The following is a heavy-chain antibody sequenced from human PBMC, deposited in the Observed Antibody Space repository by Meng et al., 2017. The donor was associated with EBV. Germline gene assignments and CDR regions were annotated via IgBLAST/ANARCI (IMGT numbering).Heavy chain of an antibody. J-gene: IGHJ4*02. CDR3: AKSRSSTPGIVDD. V-gene: IGHV4-61*08. CDR2: IYDTGIT. Sequence: QVQLAASGPGPVKPSENLSLICIVSGVSVTSGAYHCSWIRQSAGKGLEWIGYIYDTGITIYNPSLKSRVTISLETSKNQFSLKVNSVTTADTAVYYCAKSRSSTPGIVDDWGQGTLVTVSS. CDR1: GVSVTSGAYH. D-gene: IGHD2/OR15-2a*01.